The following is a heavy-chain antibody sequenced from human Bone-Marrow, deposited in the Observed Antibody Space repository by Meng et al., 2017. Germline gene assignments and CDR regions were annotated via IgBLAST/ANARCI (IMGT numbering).Heavy chain of an antibody. V-gene: IGHV3-30*04. CDR1: GSTFSSYA. CDR2: ISYDGSNK. D-gene: IGHD6-19*01. CDR3: ARDFEGSGWSAALSDAFDI. Sequence: GESLKISCAASGSTFSSYAMHWVRQAPGKGLEWVAVISYDGSNKYYADSVKGRFTISRDNSKNTLYLQMNSLRAEDTAVYYCARDFEGSGWSAALSDAFDIWGQGTMVTVSS. J-gene: IGHJ3*02.